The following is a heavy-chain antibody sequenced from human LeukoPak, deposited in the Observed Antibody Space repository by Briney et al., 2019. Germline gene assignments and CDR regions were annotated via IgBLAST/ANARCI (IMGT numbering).Heavy chain of an antibody. J-gene: IGHJ4*02. D-gene: IGHD4-23*01. CDR3: ERGARKGDDYGGFFDY. Sequence: PGGSLRLSCAASGFTFSTYAMHWVRQAPGKGLEWVAVISYDGSNKDFADSVKGRFTFSRDNSKNTLYLQMNSLRAEDTAVYYCERGARKGDDYGGFFDYWGQGTLVTVSS. CDR2: ISYDGSNK. CDR1: GFTFSTYA. V-gene: IGHV3-30*04.